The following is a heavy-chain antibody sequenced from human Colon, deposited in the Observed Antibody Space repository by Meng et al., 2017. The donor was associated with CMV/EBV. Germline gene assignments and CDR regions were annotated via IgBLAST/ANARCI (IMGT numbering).Heavy chain of an antibody. J-gene: IGHJ4*02. V-gene: IGHV1-8*03. CDR3: ARAPPSGSYLYYFDY. Sequence: SGYTFTSYDINWVRQATGHGLEWMGWMNPNSGNTGYAQKFQGRVTITRNTSISTAYMELSSLRSEDTAVYYCARAPPSGSYLYYFDYWGQGTLVTVSS. D-gene: IGHD1-26*01. CDR1: GYTFTSYD. CDR2: MNPNSGNT.